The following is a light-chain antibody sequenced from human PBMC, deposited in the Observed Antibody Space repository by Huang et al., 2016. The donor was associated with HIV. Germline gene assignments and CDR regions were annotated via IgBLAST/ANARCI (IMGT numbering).Light chain of an antibody. CDR3: QQYYSYPPLT. Sequence: AIRMTQSPSSLSASTGDRVNITCRASQGISSYLAWYQQKPGKAPNLLISAASTLRSGVPSRFGGSGSGTDFTLTISCLQSEDFATYYCQQYYSYPPLTFGGGTKVEIK. V-gene: IGKV1-8*01. CDR2: AAS. J-gene: IGKJ4*01. CDR1: QGISSY.